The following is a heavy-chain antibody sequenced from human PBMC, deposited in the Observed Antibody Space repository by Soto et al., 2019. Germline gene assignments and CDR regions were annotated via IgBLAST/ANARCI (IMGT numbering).Heavy chain of an antibody. V-gene: IGHV4-31*03. J-gene: IGHJ5*02. CDR2: IYYSGST. CDR3: ALGYSSGWDNWFDP. Sequence: QVQLQESGPGLVKPSQTLSLTCTVSGGSSRSGGYYWSWIRQHPGKGLEWIGYIYYSGSTYYNPSLKSRVTKAGDTSKNQFSLKLSSVTAADTAVYYCALGYSSGWDNWFDPWGQGTLVTVSS. D-gene: IGHD6-19*01. CDR1: GGSSRSGGYY.